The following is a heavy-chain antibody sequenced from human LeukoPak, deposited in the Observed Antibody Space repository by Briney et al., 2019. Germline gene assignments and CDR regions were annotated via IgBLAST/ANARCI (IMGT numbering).Heavy chain of an antibody. CDR1: GGSISSYY. CDR3: ARGDVEMATITLDY. CDR2: IYYSGST. Sequence: SETLSVTCTVSGGSISSYYWSWIRQPPGKGLEWIGYIYYSGSTNYNPSLKSQVTISVDTSKNQFSLKLSSVTAADTAVYYCARGDVEMATITLDYWGQGTLVTVSS. V-gene: IGHV4-59*01. D-gene: IGHD5-24*01. J-gene: IGHJ4*02.